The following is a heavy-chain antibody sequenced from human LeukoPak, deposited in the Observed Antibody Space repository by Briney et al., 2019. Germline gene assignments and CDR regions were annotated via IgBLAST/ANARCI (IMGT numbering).Heavy chain of an antibody. J-gene: IGHJ5*02. CDR3: ARARRYNWFDP. CDR2: ISAYNGNT. CDR1: GYTFNSYG. Sequence: ASVTVSCKASGYTFNSYGISWVRQAPGQGLEWMGWISAYNGNTNYAQKLQGRVTMTTDTSTSTAYMELRSLRSDDTAVYYCARARRYNWFDPWGQGTLVTVSS. V-gene: IGHV1-18*01.